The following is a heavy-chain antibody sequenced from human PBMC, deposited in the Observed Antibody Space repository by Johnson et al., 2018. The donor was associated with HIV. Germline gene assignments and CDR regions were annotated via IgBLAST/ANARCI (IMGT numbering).Heavy chain of an antibody. Sequence: QVQLVESGGGLVKPGGSLRLSCAASGFSFSDYYMSWIRQAPGKGLEWVSGFYRNDGSTTYAASVKGRFTISRDNVKNSLYLQMNILSAEDTAVYYCARAPEVRGVDAFDIWGQGTVVTVSS. V-gene: IGHV3-11*06. CDR2: FYRNDGST. CDR3: ARAPEVRGVDAFDI. D-gene: IGHD3-10*01. J-gene: IGHJ3*02. CDR1: GFSFSDYY.